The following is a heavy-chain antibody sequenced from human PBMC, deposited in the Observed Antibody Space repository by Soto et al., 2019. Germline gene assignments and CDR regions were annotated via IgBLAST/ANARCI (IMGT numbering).Heavy chain of an antibody. CDR3: ARDLFPRAFWSGYYTGSGXXXXXXGMDV. D-gene: IGHD3-3*01. J-gene: IGHJ6*04. CDR1: GGSVSSGSYY. CDR2: IYYSGST. Sequence: SETLSLTCTVSGGSVSSGSYYWSWIRQPPGKGLEWIGYIYYSGSTNYNPSLKSRVTISVDTSKNQFSLKLSSVTAADTXVYYCARDLFPRAFWSGYYTGSGXXXXXXGMDVXGXGTTVTVSS. V-gene: IGHV4-61*01.